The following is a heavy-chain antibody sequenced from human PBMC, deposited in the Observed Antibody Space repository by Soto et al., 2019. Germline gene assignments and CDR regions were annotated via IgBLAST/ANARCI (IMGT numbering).Heavy chain of an antibody. V-gene: IGHV1-69*02. CDR2: IIPILGIA. CDR3: AGAGPGDILTGYYTVFAP. Sequence: SVKVSCKASGGTFSSYTISWVRQAPGQGLEWMGRIIPILGIANYAQKFQGRVTITADKSASTAYMELSSLRSEDTAVYYCAGAGPGDILTGYYTVFAPWGKGTLVTVSS. J-gene: IGHJ5*02. D-gene: IGHD3-9*01. CDR1: GGTFSSYT.